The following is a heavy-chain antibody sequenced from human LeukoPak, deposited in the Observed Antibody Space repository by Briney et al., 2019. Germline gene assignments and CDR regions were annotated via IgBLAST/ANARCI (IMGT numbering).Heavy chain of an antibody. J-gene: IGHJ4*02. CDR1: GFTFGTYS. V-gene: IGHV3-30-3*01. CDR3: AKDHRWLVDY. CDR2: ISSAGTII. Sequence: GRSLRLSCAASGFTFGTYSMHWVRQAPGKGLEGVAIISSAGTIINYADSVSGRFSISRDNSRTTLYLQMDSLRTEDTAVYYCAKDHRWLVDYWGQGTLVTVSS. D-gene: IGHD6-19*01.